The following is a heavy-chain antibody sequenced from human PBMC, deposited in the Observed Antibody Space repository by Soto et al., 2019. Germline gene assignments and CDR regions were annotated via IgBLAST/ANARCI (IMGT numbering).Heavy chain of an antibody. CDR2: ISGYNGDT. CDR3: AKNGQPPYYYYGLDV. V-gene: IGHV1-18*01. D-gene: IGHD2-8*01. J-gene: IGHJ6*02. Sequence: QGQLVQSEAEVKKPGASVKVSCKASGYPFTTYGISWVRQAPGQGLEWMGWISGYNGDTNYAQKFQGRVTMTIDTSTGTAYMEVRRLTSDDTAVYYCAKNGQPPYYYYGLDVWGQGTKVTVSS. CDR1: GYPFTTYG.